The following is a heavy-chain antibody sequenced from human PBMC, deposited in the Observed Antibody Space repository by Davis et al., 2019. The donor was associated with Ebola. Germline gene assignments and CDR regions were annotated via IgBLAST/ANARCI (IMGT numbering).Heavy chain of an antibody. CDR1: GFTFSSYA. J-gene: IGHJ6*02. CDR2: VRSHGSDD. V-gene: IGHV3-30*02. CDR3: AEIYWVRYGMDV. Sequence: GESLKISCSASGFTFSSYAMHWVRQAPGRGLEWVAFVRSHGSDDHYADSVKGRFIISRDNSKNTLSLQMNSLRAEDTAVYYCAEIYWVRYGMDVWGQGTTVTVSS. D-gene: IGHD2-8*02.